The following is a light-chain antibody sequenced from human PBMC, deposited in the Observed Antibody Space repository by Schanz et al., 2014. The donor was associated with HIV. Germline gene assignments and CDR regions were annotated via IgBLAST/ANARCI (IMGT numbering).Light chain of an antibody. Sequence: DIQMSQSQTTLSAFVGDKVTITCRASQSIGTWLAWYQQKPGKAPNLLISKASNLESGVPLRFSGSGSGTEFTLTISCLQSEDFAVYYCQQRSNWPLTFGGGTKVEIK. CDR3: QQRSNWPLT. J-gene: IGKJ4*01. V-gene: IGKV1-5*03. CDR1: QSIGTW. CDR2: KAS.